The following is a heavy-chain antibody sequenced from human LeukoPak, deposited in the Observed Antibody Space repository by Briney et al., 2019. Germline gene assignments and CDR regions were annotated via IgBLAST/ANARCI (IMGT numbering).Heavy chain of an antibody. D-gene: IGHD3-10*01. CDR3: AREGGWFGDIQNWFDP. V-gene: IGHV1-2*04. Sequence: ASVKVSCKASGYTFTGYYMHWVRQAPGQGLEWMGWINPNSGGTNYAQKFQGWVTMTRDTSISTAYMELSRLRSDDTAVYYCAREGGWFGDIQNWFDPWGQGTLVTVSS. J-gene: IGHJ5*02. CDR2: INPNSGGT. CDR1: GYTFTGYY.